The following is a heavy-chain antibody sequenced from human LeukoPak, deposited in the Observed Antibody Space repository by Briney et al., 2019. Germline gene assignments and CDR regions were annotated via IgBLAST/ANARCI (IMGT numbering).Heavy chain of an antibody. CDR2: IFPGDSDT. V-gene: IGHV5-51*01. Sequence: GESLQISCKGAGYNFTIYWIGWVRQMPGKGLEWMGIIFPGDSDTTYSPSFQGQVTISADKSISTAYLQWSSLKASDTAMYYCARLTGDWFDPWGQGTLVTVSS. J-gene: IGHJ5*02. CDR1: GYNFTIYW. CDR3: ARLTGDWFDP. D-gene: IGHD3-10*01.